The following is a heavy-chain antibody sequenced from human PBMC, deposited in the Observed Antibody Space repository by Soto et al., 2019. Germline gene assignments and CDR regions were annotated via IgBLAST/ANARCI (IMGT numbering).Heavy chain of an antibody. CDR1: GGCISSGGYY. Sequence: PSETVSLTCTVSGGCISSGGYYWSWIRQHPGKGLEWIGYIYYSGSTYYNPSLKSRVTISVDTSKNQFSLKLSSVTAADTAVYYCARGDSYGYLDYWGQGTLVTVSS. CDR2: IYYSGST. J-gene: IGHJ4*02. D-gene: IGHD5-18*01. CDR3: ARGDSYGYLDY. V-gene: IGHV4-31*03.